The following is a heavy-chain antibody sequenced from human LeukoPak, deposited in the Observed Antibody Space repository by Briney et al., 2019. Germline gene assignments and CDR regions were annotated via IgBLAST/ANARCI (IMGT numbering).Heavy chain of an antibody. CDR1: GFTVSSNY. J-gene: IGHJ4*02. V-gene: IGHV3-53*01. Sequence: GGSLRLSCAASGFTVSSNYMSWVRQAPGKGLEWVSVIYSGGSTYYADSVKGRFTISRDNSKNTLYLQMNSLRAEDTAVYYCAKTAYSSSWYYFDYWGQGTLVTVSS. D-gene: IGHD6-13*01. CDR2: IYSGGST. CDR3: AKTAYSSSWYYFDY.